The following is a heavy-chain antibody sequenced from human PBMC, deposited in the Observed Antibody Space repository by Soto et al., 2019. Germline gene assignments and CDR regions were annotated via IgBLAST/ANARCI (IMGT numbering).Heavy chain of an antibody. CDR3: ARIRGYWYGLDV. Sequence: EVQLLESGGGLVQPGGSLRLSCAASGFPLSTYGMSWVRQAPGKGLEWVSSITGTGGDTYYADSVKGRFTSSRDNSNKMLYLQMNSLRVEETAVYYFARIRGYWYGLDVWGQGTTITVSS. CDR2: ITGTGGDT. V-gene: IGHV3-23*01. J-gene: IGHJ6*02. CDR1: GFPLSTYG.